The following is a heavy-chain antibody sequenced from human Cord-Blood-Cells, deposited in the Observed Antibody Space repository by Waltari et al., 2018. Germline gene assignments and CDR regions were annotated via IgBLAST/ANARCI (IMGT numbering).Heavy chain of an antibody. CDR2: ISDDGSNK. CDR1: GFTFSSYA. V-gene: IGHV3-30*04. D-gene: IGHD2-2*01. J-gene: IGHJ4*02. Sequence: QVQLVESGGGVVQPGRSLRLSCAASGFTFSSYAMHWVRQAPGKGLEWVAVISDDGSNKYYADSVKGRFTISRDNSKNTLYLQMNSLRAEDTAVYYCARVLGQLLLSQLFDYWGQGTLVTVSS. CDR3: ARVLGQLLLSQLFDY.